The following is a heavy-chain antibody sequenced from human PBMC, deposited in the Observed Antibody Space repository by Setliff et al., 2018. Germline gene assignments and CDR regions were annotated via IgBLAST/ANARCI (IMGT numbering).Heavy chain of an antibody. V-gene: IGHV3-49*03. D-gene: IGHD2-21*02. CDR2: IRSKAYGGTT. CDR1: GFTFGDYA. J-gene: IGHJ4*02. CDR3: TRAYCGGDCYYYFDY. Sequence: PGGSLRLSCTASGFTFGDYAMSWFRQAPGKGLEWVGFIRSKAYGGTTEYAASVKGRFTISRDDSKSIAYLQMNSLKTEDTAVYYCTRAYCGGDCYYYFDYWGQGTLVTVSS.